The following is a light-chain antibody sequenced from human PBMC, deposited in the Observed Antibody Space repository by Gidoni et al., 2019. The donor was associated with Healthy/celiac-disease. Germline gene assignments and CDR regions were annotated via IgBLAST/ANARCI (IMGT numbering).Light chain of an antibody. Sequence: AIRMTQSPSSLSASTGDRVTITCRASQGISSYLAWYQQKPGNAPKLLIYAASTLQSGVPSRFRGSGSGTDFTLTISCLQSEDFATYYCQQYYSYLLTFGGGTKVEIK. J-gene: IGKJ4*01. V-gene: IGKV1-8*01. CDR1: QGISSY. CDR2: AAS. CDR3: QQYYSYLLT.